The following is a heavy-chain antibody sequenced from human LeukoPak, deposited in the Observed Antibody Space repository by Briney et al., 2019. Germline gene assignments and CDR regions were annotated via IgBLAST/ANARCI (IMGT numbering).Heavy chain of an antibody. CDR1: GFIFSSHS. Sequence: GGSLRLSCAASGFIFSSHSMHWVRQAPGKGLEWVAVIWYDGSNKYYADSVKGRFTISRDNSKNTLYLQMNSLRAEDTAVYYCAKDESPAGYCSSTSCYFLDYWGQGTLVTVSS. J-gene: IGHJ4*02. V-gene: IGHV3-33*06. D-gene: IGHD2-2*01. CDR2: IWYDGSNK. CDR3: AKDESPAGYCSSTSCYFLDY.